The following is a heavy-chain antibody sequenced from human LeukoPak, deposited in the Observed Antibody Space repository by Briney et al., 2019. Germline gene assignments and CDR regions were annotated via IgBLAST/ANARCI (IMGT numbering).Heavy chain of an antibody. CDR1: GFTVSSNY. J-gene: IGHJ1*01. CDR2: LYSGGST. D-gene: IGHD2-8*01. Sequence: PGGSLRLSCAASGFTVSSNYMSWVRQAPGKGLEWVSVLYSGGSTYYADSVKGRFTISRDNSKNTLYLQMNSLRAEDTAVYYCARANPVLMVSKYFQHWGQGTLVTVSS. CDR3: ARANPVLMVSKYFQH. V-gene: IGHV3-53*05.